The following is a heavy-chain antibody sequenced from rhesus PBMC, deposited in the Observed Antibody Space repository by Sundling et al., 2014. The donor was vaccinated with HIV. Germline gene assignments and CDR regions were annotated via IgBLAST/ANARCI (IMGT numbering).Heavy chain of an antibody. D-gene: IGHD2-21*01. Sequence: QVQLQESGPGVVKPSETLSLTCAVSGASISDSYRWTWIRQPPGKGLEWIGYIFGSSTSTTYNPSLKSRVTISKDTSKNQFSLKLSSVTAADTAVYYCARGLVLKYLDSWGQGVVVTVSS. V-gene: IGHV4S10*01. CDR2: IFGSSTST. CDR1: GASISDSYR. J-gene: IGHJ6*01. CDR3: ARGLVLKYLDS.